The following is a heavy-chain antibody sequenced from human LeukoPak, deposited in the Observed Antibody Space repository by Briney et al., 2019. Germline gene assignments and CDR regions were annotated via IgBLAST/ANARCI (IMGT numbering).Heavy chain of an antibody. CDR2: VSDDGSTT. Sequence: TGGSLRLSCAASGFTFSSFWMHWVRQAPGKGLVWVSRVSDDGSTTTYADSVKGRFTISRDNAKNTLYLQMNSLRPEDTAVYYCVRHNAARAFDIWGHGTMVIVSS. J-gene: IGHJ3*02. D-gene: IGHD1-1*01. V-gene: IGHV3-74*03. CDR1: GFTFSSFW. CDR3: VRHNAARAFDI.